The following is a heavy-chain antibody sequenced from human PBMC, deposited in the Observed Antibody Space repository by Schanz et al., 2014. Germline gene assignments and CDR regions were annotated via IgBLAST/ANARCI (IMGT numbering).Heavy chain of an antibody. CDR1: GFTVSNNY. V-gene: IGHV3-7*01. CDR2: IKQDGIEK. CDR3: ARDKGGYYPFDY. D-gene: IGHD3-3*01. Sequence: VQLVESGGALVQPGGSLRLSCAASGFTVSNNYMSWVRQAPGKGLEWVANIKQDGIEKYYVDSVKGRFTISRDNAKNSLYLQMNSLTADDTAVYYCARDKGGYYPFDYWGRGTLVTVSS. J-gene: IGHJ4*02.